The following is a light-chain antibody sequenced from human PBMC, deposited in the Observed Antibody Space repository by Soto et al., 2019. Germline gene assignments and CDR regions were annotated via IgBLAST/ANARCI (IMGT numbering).Light chain of an antibody. CDR2: GAS. J-gene: IGKJ4*01. CDR3: QQYGSPPPLT. Sequence: EIVLTQSPGTLSLSPGERATLSCRASQSVSSNYLAWYQQKPGQAPRLLIYGASSRATGIPDRFSGSGSGTDFTLTISRLEPEDFVVYYCQQYGSPPPLTFGGGTKVEIK. V-gene: IGKV3-20*01. CDR1: QSVSSNY.